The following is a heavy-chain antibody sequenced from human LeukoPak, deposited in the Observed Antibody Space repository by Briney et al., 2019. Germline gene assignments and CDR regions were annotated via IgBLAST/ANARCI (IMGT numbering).Heavy chain of an antibody. D-gene: IGHD6-19*01. J-gene: IGHJ5*02. CDR2: IYTSGST. CDR3: ARDLIAVAGTFWFDP. Sequence: SETLSLTCTVSGGSISSGSYYWSWIRPPAGKGLEWIGRIYTSGSTNYNPSLKSRVTISVDTSKNQFSLKLSSVTAADTAVYYCARDLIAVAGTFWFDPWGQGTLVTVSS. V-gene: IGHV4-61*02. CDR1: GGSISSGSYY.